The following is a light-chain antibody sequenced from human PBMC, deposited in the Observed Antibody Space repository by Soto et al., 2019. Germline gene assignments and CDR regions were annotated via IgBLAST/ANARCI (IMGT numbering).Light chain of an antibody. V-gene: IGLV1-40*01. CDR1: SSNIGAGYD. CDR2: GTT. CDR3: QSYDSSLTGSV. Sequence: QSVLTQPPSVSGAPGQRVTISCTGSSSNIGAGYDVHWYQQLPGTAPKLLLYGTTNRPSGIPDRFSGSKSGTSASLAITGLQAEDEAHYCCQSYDSSLTGSVFGGGTKLTVL. J-gene: IGLJ2*01.